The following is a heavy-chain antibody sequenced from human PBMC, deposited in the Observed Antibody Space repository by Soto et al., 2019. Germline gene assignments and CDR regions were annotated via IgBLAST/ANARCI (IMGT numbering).Heavy chain of an antibody. CDR3: ALSQWLDY. CDR2: ISYDGSNK. CDR1: GFTFSSYG. D-gene: IGHD6-19*01. J-gene: IGHJ4*02. V-gene: IGHV3-30*03. Sequence: QVQLVESGGGVVQPGRSLRLSCAASGFTFSSYGMHWVRQAPGKGLEWVAVISYDGSNKYYADSVKGRFTISRDNSKNTLYLHMNSLGAEDTAVDYCALSQWLDYWGQGTLVTVSS.